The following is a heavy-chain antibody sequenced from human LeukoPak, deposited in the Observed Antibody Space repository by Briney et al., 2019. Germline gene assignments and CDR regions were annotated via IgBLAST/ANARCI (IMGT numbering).Heavy chain of an antibody. D-gene: IGHD2-2*02. V-gene: IGHV3-23*01. CDR1: GFTFSSYA. CDR2: ISGSGGST. CDR3: AKVGGGYQLLYDYFDY. Sequence: GGSLRLSCAASGFTFSSYAMSWVRQAPGKGLEWVSAISGSGGSTYYADSVKGRFTTSRDNSKNTLYLQMNSLRAEDTAVYYCAKVGGGYQLLYDYFDYWGQGTLVTVSS. J-gene: IGHJ4*02.